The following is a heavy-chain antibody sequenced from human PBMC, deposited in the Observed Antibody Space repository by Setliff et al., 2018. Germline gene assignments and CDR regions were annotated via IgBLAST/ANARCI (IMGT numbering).Heavy chain of an antibody. CDR1: GFTFSRYS. J-gene: IGHJ3*01. V-gene: IGHV3-21*01. CDR3: VRDRWKVMVNKGDDAFDL. CDR2: ISSSSTYI. D-gene: IGHD5-18*01. Sequence: GGSLRLSCAASGFTFSRYSMNWVRQAPGKGLEWVSSISSSSTYIYYADSVKGRFTISRDNAKNSLFLQLISLRAEDTAVYYCVRDRWKVMVNKGDDAFDLWGQGTMVTVSS.